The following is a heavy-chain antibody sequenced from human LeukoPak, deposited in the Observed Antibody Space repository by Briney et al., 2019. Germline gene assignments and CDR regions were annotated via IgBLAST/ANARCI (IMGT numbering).Heavy chain of an antibody. CDR2: IYYSGST. CDR1: GGSISSGDYY. Sequence: SETLSLTCTVSGGSISSGDYYWSWIRQPPGKGLEWIGYIYYSGSTYYNPSLKSRVTISVDTSKSQFSLKLSSVTAADTAVYYCASSWGRPQPPFDYWGQGTLVTVSS. CDR3: ASSWGRPQPPFDY. D-gene: IGHD3-16*01. J-gene: IGHJ4*02. V-gene: IGHV4-30-4*01.